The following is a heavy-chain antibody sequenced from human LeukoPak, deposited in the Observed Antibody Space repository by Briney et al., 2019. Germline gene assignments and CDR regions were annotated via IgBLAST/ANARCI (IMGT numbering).Heavy chain of an antibody. CDR2: INPNSGGT. CDR3: ARDKDLLYYDFWSGYYTHAFDI. V-gene: IGHV1-2*02. J-gene: IGHJ3*02. CDR1: GYTFTGYY. Sequence: GASVKVSCKASGYTFTGYYMHWVRQAPGQGLEWMGWINPNSGGTNYAQKFQGRVTMTRDTSISTAYMELSRLRSDDTAVYYCARDKDLLYYDFWSGYYTHAFDIWGQGTMVTVSS. D-gene: IGHD3-3*01.